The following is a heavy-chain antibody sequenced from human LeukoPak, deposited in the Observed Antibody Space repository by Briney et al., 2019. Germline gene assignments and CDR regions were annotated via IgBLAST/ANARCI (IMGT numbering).Heavy chain of an antibody. CDR2: ISGSGGGT. CDR3: ARGLGSTGRYYFDY. V-gene: IGHV3-23*01. J-gene: IGHJ4*02. D-gene: IGHD1-14*01. CDR1: DFTFRTYA. Sequence: GGSLRLSCAASDFTFRTYAMSWVRQAPGKGLEWVSGISGSGGGTYYADSVKGRFTISRDNSKNTLYLQMNTLRAEDTAVYYCARGLGSTGRYYFDYWGQGTLVTVSS.